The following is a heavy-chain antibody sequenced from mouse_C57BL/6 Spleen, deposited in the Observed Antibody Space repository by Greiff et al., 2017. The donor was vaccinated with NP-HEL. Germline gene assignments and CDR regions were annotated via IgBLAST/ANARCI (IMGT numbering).Heavy chain of an antibody. CDR3: ARVPYYSNYGAMDY. CDR2: INPNNGGT. V-gene: IGHV1-26*01. CDR1: GYTFTDYY. Sequence: VQLQQSGPELVKPGASVKISCKASGYTFTDYYMNWVKQSHGKSLEWIGDINPNNGGTSYNQKFKGKATLTVDKSSSTAYMELRSLTSEDSAVYYCARVPYYSNYGAMDYWGQGTSVTVSS. D-gene: IGHD2-5*01. J-gene: IGHJ4*01.